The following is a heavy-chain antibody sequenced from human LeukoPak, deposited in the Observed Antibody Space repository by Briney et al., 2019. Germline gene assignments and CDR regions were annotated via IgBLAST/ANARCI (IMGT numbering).Heavy chain of an antibody. J-gene: IGHJ4*02. V-gene: IGHV4-59*01. CDR2: FYDTRSP. CDR3: ARGRGSLTY. D-gene: IGHD3-10*01. CDR1: GGSISLYY. Sequence: SETLSLTCTVSGGSISLYYWSWIRQPPGKGLEWIGYFYDTRSPKYNPSLERRVTISVDMSRNQFSLNLTSVTTADTAVYYCARGRGSLTYWGQGTLATVSS.